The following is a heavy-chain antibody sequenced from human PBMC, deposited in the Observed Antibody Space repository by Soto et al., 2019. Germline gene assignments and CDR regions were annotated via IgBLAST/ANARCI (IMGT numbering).Heavy chain of an antibody. V-gene: IGHV3-23*01. CDR2: ISGSDGKT. D-gene: IGHD3-3*01. Sequence: SLRLSCAASGFSFGSYALSWVRQAPGKGLEWVSTISGSDGKTFYADAVKGRFSISRDTSQNTLYLQMNSLRADDTAIYYCARWSYLDYWGQGTRVTVSS. J-gene: IGHJ4*02. CDR3: ARWSYLDY. CDR1: GFSFGSYA.